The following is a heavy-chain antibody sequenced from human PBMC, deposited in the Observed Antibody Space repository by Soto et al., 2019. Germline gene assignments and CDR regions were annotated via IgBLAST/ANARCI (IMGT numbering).Heavy chain of an antibody. D-gene: IGHD3-22*01. Sequence: GGSLRLSCAASGFTFSSHSMNWVRQAPGKGLEWVSYISSSSSTIYYADSVKGRFTISRDNAKNSLYLQMNSLRDEDTAVYYCASRGYYDSSGYKYFQHWGQGTLVTVSS. CDR1: GFTFSSHS. CDR3: ASRGYYDSSGYKYFQH. CDR2: ISSSSSTI. J-gene: IGHJ1*01. V-gene: IGHV3-48*02.